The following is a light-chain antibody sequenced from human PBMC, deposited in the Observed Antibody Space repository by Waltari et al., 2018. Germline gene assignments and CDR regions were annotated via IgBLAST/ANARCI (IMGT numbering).Light chain of an antibody. CDR3: QHYVRLPAT. Sequence: IVLTQSPGTLSLSPGERAPVSCRASQSVRRSLAWYQQTPGQAPKLLIYGASTRATGIPDRFTGSGSGTDFSLTISSLEPEDFAIYFCQHYVRLPATFGQGTKVEIK. J-gene: IGKJ1*01. CDR1: QSVRRS. CDR2: GAS. V-gene: IGKV3-20*01.